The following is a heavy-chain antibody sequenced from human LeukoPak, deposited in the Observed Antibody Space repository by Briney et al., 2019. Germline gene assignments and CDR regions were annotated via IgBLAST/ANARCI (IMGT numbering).Heavy chain of an antibody. CDR1: GGSFSGYY. J-gene: IGHJ3*02. CDR3: ARGVSGDI. D-gene: IGHD7-27*01. Sequence: SETLSLTCAVYGGSFSGYYWSWIRQPPGKGLEWIGEINHSGSTNYNPSLKSRVTISVDTSKNQFSLKLSSVTAADTAVYYCARGVSGDIWRQGTMVTVSS. V-gene: IGHV4-34*01. CDR2: INHSGST.